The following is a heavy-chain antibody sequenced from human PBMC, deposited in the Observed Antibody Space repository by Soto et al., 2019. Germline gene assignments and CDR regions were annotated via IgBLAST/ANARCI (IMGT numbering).Heavy chain of an antibody. V-gene: IGHV3-33*01. D-gene: IGHD1-20*01. Sequence: QVQLVESGGGVVQPGRSLRLSCAASGFTFSSYGMHWVRQAPGKGLEWVAVIWYDGSNKYYADSVKGRFTISKDNSKNTLYLQMNSLRAEDTAVYYCARDWDNTLDYWGQGTLVTVSS. CDR1: GFTFSSYG. J-gene: IGHJ4*02. CDR3: ARDWDNTLDY. CDR2: IWYDGSNK.